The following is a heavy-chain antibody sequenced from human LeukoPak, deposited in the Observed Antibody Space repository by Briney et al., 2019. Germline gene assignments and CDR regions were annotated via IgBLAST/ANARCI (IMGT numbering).Heavy chain of an antibody. CDR2: IIPIFGAA. CDR1: GGTFSSYA. V-gene: IGHV1-69*05. CDR3: ARDYYDSSGPGTYYMDV. J-gene: IGHJ6*03. Sequence: GASVKVSCKASGGTFSSYAISWVRQAPGQGLEWMGRIIPIFGAANYAQKFQGRVTITTDESTSTAYMELSSLRSEDTAVYYCARDYYDSSGPGTYYMDVWGKGTTVTVSS. D-gene: IGHD3-22*01.